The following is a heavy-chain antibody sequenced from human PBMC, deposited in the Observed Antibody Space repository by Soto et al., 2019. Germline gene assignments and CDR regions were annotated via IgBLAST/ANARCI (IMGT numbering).Heavy chain of an antibody. J-gene: IGHJ6*02. V-gene: IGHV3-11*01. D-gene: IGHD2-15*01. CDR3: ARDPNVGYCRGGSCYYYYYGMDV. Sequence: GSLRLSCGAPGLSLSDYYMSWIGQAPGKGVEWVSYISSSGSTIYYADSVKGRFTISRDNAKNSLYLQMNSLRAEDTAVYYCARDPNVGYCRGGSCYYYYYGMDVWGQGTTVTVSS. CDR2: ISSSGSTI. CDR1: GLSLSDYY.